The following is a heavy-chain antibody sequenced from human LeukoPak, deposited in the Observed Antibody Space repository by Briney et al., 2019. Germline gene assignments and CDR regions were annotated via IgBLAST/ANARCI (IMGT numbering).Heavy chain of an antibody. Sequence: GGSLRLSCAASGFTFSNAWMSWVRQVPGKGPVWVSHIDYDGGSTTYADSVKGRFTISRDNAKNTLYLQMNSLRVEDTAVYYCARVAYDGWSGQYYYFYMDVWGKGTTVTVSS. CDR2: IDYDGGST. J-gene: IGHJ6*03. D-gene: IGHD3-3*01. CDR1: GFTFSNAW. CDR3: ARVAYDGWSGQYYYFYMDV. V-gene: IGHV3-74*03.